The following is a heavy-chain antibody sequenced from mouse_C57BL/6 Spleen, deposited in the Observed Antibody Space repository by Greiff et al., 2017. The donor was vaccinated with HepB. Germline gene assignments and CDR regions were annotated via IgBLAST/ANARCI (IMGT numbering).Heavy chain of an antibody. Sequence: QVQLQQPGAELVKPGASVKMSCKASGYTFTSYWITWVKQRPGQSLEWIGDIYPGSGSTNYNEKFKSKATLTVDTSSSTAYMQLSSLTSEDSAVYYFSRCGTTVVATNYFDYWGQGTTLTVSS. CDR1: GYTFTSYW. CDR2: IYPGSGST. CDR3: SRCGTTVVATNYFDY. D-gene: IGHD1-1*01. V-gene: IGHV1-55*01. J-gene: IGHJ2*01.